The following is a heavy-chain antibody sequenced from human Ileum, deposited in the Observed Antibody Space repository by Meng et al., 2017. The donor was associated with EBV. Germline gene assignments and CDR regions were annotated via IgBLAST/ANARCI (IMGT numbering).Heavy chain of an antibody. CDR2: INAGNGNT. CDR3: ARTGCSSSSCYDY. J-gene: IGHJ4*02. Sequence: QVQLMQSGAEVTNPGASVKVSCKASGYSFTTYAMHWVRQAPGQRLEWMGWINAGNGNTKYSEKFQSRVTITRDTAASTAYMELSSLRSEDTAVYYCARTGCSSSSCYDYWGQGTLVTVSS. D-gene: IGHD2-2*01. CDR1: GYSFTTYA. V-gene: IGHV1-3*01.